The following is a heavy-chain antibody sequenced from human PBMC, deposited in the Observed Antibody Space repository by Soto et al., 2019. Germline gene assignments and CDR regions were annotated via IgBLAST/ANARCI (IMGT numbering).Heavy chain of an antibody. CDR3: ARAHDNSGYGDY. V-gene: IGHV4-34*01. D-gene: IGHD3-22*01. CDR2: INHSGRT. Sequence: KTSETLSLTGAVDGGSFRGYYCSWIRQPPGKGLEWIGEINHSGRTNYNPSLKSRVTISVETSKNQFSLNLGSVTVADTAVYYCARAHDNSGYGDYWGQGTPXTVSS. CDR1: GGSFRGYY. J-gene: IGHJ4*02.